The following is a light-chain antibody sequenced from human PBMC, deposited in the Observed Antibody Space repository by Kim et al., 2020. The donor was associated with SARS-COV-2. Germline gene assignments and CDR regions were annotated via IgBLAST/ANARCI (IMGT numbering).Light chain of an antibody. Sequence: APGKTVRITCGGNNIGSKSVHWYQQRPGQAPVLVIYYDSDRLSGIPERFSGANSGNTATLTISRVEAGYEADYYCQVWDSSSDLRVFGGGTQLTVL. CDR1: NIGSKS. CDR3: QVWDSSSDLRV. J-gene: IGLJ3*02. CDR2: YDS. V-gene: IGLV3-21*04.